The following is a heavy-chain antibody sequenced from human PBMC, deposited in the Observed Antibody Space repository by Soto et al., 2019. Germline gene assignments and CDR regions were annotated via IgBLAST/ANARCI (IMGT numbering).Heavy chain of an antibody. J-gene: IGHJ4*02. V-gene: IGHV3-15*07. CDR1: GFTFSNAW. CDR3: TTEGYDSSGHPPLDY. CDR2: IKSKTDGGTT. D-gene: IGHD3-22*01. Sequence: GGSLRLSCAASGFTFSNAWMNWVRQAPGKGLEWVGRIKSKTDGGTTDYAAPVKGRFTISRDDSKNTLYLQMNSLKTEDTAVYYCTTEGYDSSGHPPLDYWGQGTLVTVSS.